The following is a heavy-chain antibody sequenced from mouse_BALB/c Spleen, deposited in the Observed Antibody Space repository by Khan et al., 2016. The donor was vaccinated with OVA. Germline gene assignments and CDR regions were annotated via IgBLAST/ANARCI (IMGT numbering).Heavy chain of an antibody. J-gene: IGHJ3*01. D-gene: IGHD2-14*01. CDR3: GRDGAYHRNDGWFAY. Sequence: VQLQQSGAELARPGASVKMSCKASGYTFTSYTIHWIKERPGQGLEWIGYINPSNGYTNYNQKFKDKATLTTDKSSTKAYLQLSSLTSDDAAVYNCGRDGAYHRNDGWFAYWGQGTLVTVSA. V-gene: IGHV1-4*01. CDR1: GYTFTSYT. CDR2: INPSNGYT.